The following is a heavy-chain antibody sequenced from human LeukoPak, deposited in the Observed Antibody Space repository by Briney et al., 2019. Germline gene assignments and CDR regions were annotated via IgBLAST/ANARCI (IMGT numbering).Heavy chain of an antibody. CDR2: INTNTGNP. D-gene: IGHD3-9*01. V-gene: IGHV7-4-1*02. Sequence: ASVKVSCKAFGYTFTSYAMNWVRQAPGQGLEWIGWINTNTGNPTYAQGFTGRFVFSLDTSVSTAYLQISSLKAEDTAVYYCARGITLRYFDWWRGPDAFDIWGQGTMVTVSS. CDR3: ARGITLRYFDWWRGPDAFDI. CDR1: GYTFTSYA. J-gene: IGHJ3*02.